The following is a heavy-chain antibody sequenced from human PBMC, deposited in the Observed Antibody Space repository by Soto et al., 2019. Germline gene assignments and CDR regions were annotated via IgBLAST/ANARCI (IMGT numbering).Heavy chain of an antibody. CDR2: TYYRSNWYT. CDR3: ARGSYYSGWV. Sequence: SQTLSLTCAISGDSVSSTSTAWSWIRQSPSRGLEWLGRTYYRSNWYTDYAVSVKSRITISPDASKNQFSLQLNSVTPEDTAVYYCARGSYYSGWVWGQGTLVTVSA. V-gene: IGHV6-1*01. CDR1: GDSVSSTSTA. D-gene: IGHD6-19*01. J-gene: IGHJ4*02.